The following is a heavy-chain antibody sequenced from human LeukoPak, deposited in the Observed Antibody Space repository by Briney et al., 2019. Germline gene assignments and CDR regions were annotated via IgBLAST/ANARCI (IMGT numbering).Heavy chain of an antibody. Sequence: SETLSLTCTVSDGSISSYYWSWIRQPPGKGLEWIGHIYDSGSTNYNPSLKSRVTISVDTSKNQFSLKLSSVTAADTAVYYCAKEKKYYYDGSGYPGYDYWGQGTLVTVSS. D-gene: IGHD3-22*01. V-gene: IGHV4-59*01. CDR1: DGSISSYY. J-gene: IGHJ4*02. CDR3: AKEKKYYYDGSGYPGYDY. CDR2: IYDSGST.